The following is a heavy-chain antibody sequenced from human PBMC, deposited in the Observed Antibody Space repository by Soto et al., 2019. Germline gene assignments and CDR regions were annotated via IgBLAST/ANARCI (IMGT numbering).Heavy chain of an antibody. CDR3: ARRSGYGDYVYFDY. CDR2: IIPIFGTA. V-gene: IGHV1-69*06. D-gene: IGHD4-17*01. J-gene: IGHJ4*02. Sequence: SVKVSCKASGGTFSSYAISWVRQAPGQGLEWMGGIIPIFGTANYAQKFQGRVTITADKSTSTAYMELRSLRSEDTAVYYCARRSGYGDYVYFDYWGQGTLVTVSS. CDR1: GGTFSSYA.